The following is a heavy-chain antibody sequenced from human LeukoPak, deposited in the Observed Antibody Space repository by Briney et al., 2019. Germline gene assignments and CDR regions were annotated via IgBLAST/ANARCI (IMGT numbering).Heavy chain of an antibody. CDR3: ARDGGGYSGYDYFDY. CDR1: GFTFGDYA. Sequence: GGSLRLSCTASGFTFGDYAMSWFRQAPGKGLEWVSYISSSSSYTNYADSVKGRFTISRDNAKNSLYLQMNSLRAEDTAVYYCARDGGGYSGYDYFDYWGQGTLVTVSS. J-gene: IGHJ4*02. CDR2: ISSSSSYT. V-gene: IGHV3-11*05. D-gene: IGHD5-12*01.